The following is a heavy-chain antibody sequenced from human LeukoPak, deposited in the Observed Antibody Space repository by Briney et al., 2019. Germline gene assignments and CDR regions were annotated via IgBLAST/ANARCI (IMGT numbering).Heavy chain of an antibody. J-gene: IGHJ4*02. D-gene: IGHD2-21*01. V-gene: IGHV3-30*02. Sequence: GGSLRLSCAASGFTFSSYGMHWVRQAPGKGLEWVAFIRYDGSNKYYADSVKGRFTISRDNSKNTLYLQMNSLRAEDTAVYYCAKISVVVIAHDFDYWGQGTLVTGSS. CDR2: IRYDGSNK. CDR3: AKISVVVIAHDFDY. CDR1: GFTFSSYG.